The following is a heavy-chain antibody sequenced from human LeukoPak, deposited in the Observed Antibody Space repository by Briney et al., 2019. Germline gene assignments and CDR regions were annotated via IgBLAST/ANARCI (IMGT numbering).Heavy chain of an antibody. V-gene: IGHV3-33*06. Sequence: PGRSLRLSCAASGFTFSSYGMHWVRQAPGKGLEWVAVIWYDGSNKYYADSVKGRFTISRDNSKNTLYLQMNSLRAEDTAVYDCAKDWEHCGGDCYIGYWGQGTLVTVSS. CDR3: AKDWEHCGGDCYIGY. CDR2: IWYDGSNK. CDR1: GFTFSSYG. J-gene: IGHJ4*02. D-gene: IGHD2-21*02.